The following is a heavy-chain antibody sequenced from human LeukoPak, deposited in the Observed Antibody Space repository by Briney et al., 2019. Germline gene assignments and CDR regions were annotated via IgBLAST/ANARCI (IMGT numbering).Heavy chain of an antibody. CDR1: GFTFSNYW. Sequence: PGGSLRLSCAAAGFTFSNYWMHWVRQAPGKGLWWVSRINTDGSSTGYADSVKGRFTISRDNAKNTLYLQMNSLRAEDTAVYYCARDLDGYRSGNGAWGQGTLVTVSS. CDR2: INTDGSST. CDR3: ARDLDGYRSGNGA. V-gene: IGHV3-74*01. J-gene: IGHJ5*02. D-gene: IGHD5-12*01.